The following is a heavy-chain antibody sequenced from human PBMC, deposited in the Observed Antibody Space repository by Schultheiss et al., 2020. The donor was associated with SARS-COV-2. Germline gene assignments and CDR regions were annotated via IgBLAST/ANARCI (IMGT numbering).Heavy chain of an antibody. CDR1: GFTFSSYA. J-gene: IGHJ4*02. CDR3: AKDRVGLDY. CDR2: ISSSSSYI. D-gene: IGHD2-15*01. Sequence: GGSLRLSCAASGFTFSSYAMSWVRQAPGKGLEWVSSISSSSSYIYYADSVKGRFTISRDNSKNTLYLQMNSLRAEDTAVYYCAKDRVGLDYWGQGTLVTVSS. V-gene: IGHV3-23*01.